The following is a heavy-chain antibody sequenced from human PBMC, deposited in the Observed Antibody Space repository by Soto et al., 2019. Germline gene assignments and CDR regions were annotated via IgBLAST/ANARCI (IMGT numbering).Heavy chain of an antibody. CDR1: GGSISSDTYH. J-gene: IGHJ4*02. D-gene: IGHD3-22*01. CDR2: IYYSGST. Sequence: HVQLQESGPGLVKPSQTLSLTCTVSGGSISSDTYHWSWIRHHPGKGLAWIGYIYYSGSTYYTPFLHSGPTISVDTSKNQFSLRVSSVTAADTAVYSWARDMNDYDASDDAYFDYWGQGSLVIVSS. V-gene: IGHV4-31*03. CDR3: ARDMNDYDASDDAYFDY.